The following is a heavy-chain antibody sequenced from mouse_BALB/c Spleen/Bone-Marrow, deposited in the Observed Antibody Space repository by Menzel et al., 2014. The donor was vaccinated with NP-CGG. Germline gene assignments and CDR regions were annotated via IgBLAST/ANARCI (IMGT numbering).Heavy chain of an antibody. D-gene: IGHD2-1*01. CDR3: ARDYGNYARFAY. V-gene: IGHV7-3*02. CDR1: GFTFTDYY. CDR2: IRNKANGYTT. J-gene: IGHJ3*01. Sequence: EVKVVDSGGGLVQPGGSLRLSCATSGFTFTDYYMSWVRQPPGKVLEWLGFIRNKANGYTTEYSASVKGRFTISRDNSQSILYLQMNTLRAEDSATYYCARDYGNYARFAYWGQGTLVTVSA.